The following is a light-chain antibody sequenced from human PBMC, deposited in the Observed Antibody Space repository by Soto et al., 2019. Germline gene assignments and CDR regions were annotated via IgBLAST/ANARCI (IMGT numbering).Light chain of an antibody. Sequence: EIVLTQSPATLSLSPGERATLSCGASQSVSSSSLAWYQQKPGLAPRLLIYDASYMATGIPDRFSGSGSETDFPLTSSRLEPEDFAVYYCQQYGSSPQTFGQGTKLEIK. CDR3: QQYGSSPQT. V-gene: IGKV3D-20*01. CDR2: DAS. CDR1: QSVSSSS. J-gene: IGKJ2*01.